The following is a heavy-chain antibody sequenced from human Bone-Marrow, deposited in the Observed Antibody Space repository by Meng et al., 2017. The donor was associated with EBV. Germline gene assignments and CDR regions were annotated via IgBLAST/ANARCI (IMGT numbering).Heavy chain of an antibody. CDR1: GGSISSSNW. V-gene: IGHV4-4*02. CDR3: ARGGVVPAAIGNWFDP. J-gene: IGHJ5*02. D-gene: IGHD2-2*02. Sequence: QVRLEGAGPGLVKPSGTLSLTCAVSGGSISSSNWWSWVRQPPGKGLEWIGEIYHSGSTNYNPSLKSRVTISVDKSKNQFSLKLSSVTAADTAVYYCARGGVVPAAIGNWFDPWGQGTLVTVSS. CDR2: IYHSGST.